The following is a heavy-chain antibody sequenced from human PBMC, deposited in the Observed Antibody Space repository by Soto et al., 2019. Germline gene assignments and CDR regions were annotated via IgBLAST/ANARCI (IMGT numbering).Heavy chain of an antibody. CDR1: GFTFSSYG. CDR3: ARPMVRGVISVSFGY. V-gene: IGHV3-33*01. J-gene: IGHJ4*02. CDR2: IWYDGSNK. D-gene: IGHD3-10*01. Sequence: QVQLVESGGGVVQPGRSLRLSCAASGFTFSSYGMHWVRQAPGKGLEWVAVIWYDGSNKYYADSVKGRFTISRDNSKNTLYLQMNSLRAEDTAVYYCARPMVRGVISVSFGYWGQGTLVTVSS.